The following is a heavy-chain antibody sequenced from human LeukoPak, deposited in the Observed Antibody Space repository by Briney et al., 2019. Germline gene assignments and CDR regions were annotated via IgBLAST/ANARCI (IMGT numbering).Heavy chain of an antibody. J-gene: IGHJ4*02. CDR2: ISYDGSNK. V-gene: IGHV3-30*18. CDR3: AKDSDYYGSGSSVDY. CDR1: GFTFSSYW. Sequence: GGSLRLSCAASGFTFSSYWMHWVRQAPGKGLEWVAVISYDGSNKYYADSVKGRFTISRDNSKNTLYLQMNSLRAEDTAVYYCAKDSDYYGSGSSVDYWGQGTLVTVSS. D-gene: IGHD3-10*01.